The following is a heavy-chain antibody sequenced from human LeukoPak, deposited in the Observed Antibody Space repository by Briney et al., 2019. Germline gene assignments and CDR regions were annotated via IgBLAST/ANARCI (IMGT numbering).Heavy chain of an antibody. Sequence: SETLSLTCTVSGGSISRDYWGWIRQPPGKGLEWLGSWSTSYKASLESRVTISVDASKNQLYLWLSSLTAADTAVYYCARHVAYAPFDSWGEGTLVTVSS. V-gene: IGHV4-39*01. J-gene: IGHJ4*02. D-gene: IGHD4-17*01. CDR3: ARHVAYAPFDS. CDR2: WST. CDR1: GGSISRDY.